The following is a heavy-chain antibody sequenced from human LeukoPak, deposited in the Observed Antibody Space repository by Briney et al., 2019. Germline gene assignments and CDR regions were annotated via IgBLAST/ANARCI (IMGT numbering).Heavy chain of an antibody. CDR2: IIPIFGTV. Sequence: GASVKVSCKASGGTFSSYAISWVRQAPGQGLEWMGGIIPIFGTVNYAQKFQGRVTITADESTSTAYMELSSLRSEDTAVYYCAREDVVVTATRGYFDYWGQGTLVTVSS. D-gene: IGHD2-21*02. J-gene: IGHJ4*02. CDR3: AREDVVVTATRGYFDY. V-gene: IGHV1-69*13. CDR1: GGTFSSYA.